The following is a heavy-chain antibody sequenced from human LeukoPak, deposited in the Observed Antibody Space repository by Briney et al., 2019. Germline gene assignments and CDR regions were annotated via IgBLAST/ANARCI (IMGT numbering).Heavy chain of an antibody. Sequence: PGGSLRLSCAASGFTFSSYAMSWVRQAPGKGLEWVSAISGSGGSTYYADSVKGRFAISRDNSKNTLYLQMNSLRAEDTAVYYCAKGGDYDQLYYFDYWGQGALVTVSS. CDR2: ISGSGGST. CDR1: GFTFSSYA. CDR3: AKGGDYDQLYYFDY. J-gene: IGHJ4*02. D-gene: IGHD3-22*01. V-gene: IGHV3-23*01.